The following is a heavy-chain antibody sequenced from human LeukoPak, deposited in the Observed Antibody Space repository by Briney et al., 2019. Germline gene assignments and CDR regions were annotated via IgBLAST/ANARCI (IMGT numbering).Heavy chain of an antibody. Sequence: ASVKVSCKASGYTFSSYGISWVRQASGQGLEWMGWMNPNSGNTGYAQKFQGRVTMTRNTSISTAYMELSSLRSEDTAVYYCARADYGDYACWGQGTLVTVSS. V-gene: IGHV1-8*02. D-gene: IGHD4-17*01. J-gene: IGHJ4*02. CDR3: ARADYGDYAC. CDR2: MNPNSGNT. CDR1: GYTFSSYG.